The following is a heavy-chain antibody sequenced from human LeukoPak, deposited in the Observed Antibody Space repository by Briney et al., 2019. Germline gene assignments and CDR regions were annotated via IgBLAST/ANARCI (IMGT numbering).Heavy chain of an antibody. Sequence: GGSLRLSCTASGFTFNNYAMSWVRQAPGKGLEWVSVISGSGGSTYYADSVKGRFTISRDNSKNTLYLQMNSLRAEETAVYYCAKDRGVIVPAGMATWGQGTLVTVSS. V-gene: IGHV3-23*01. CDR2: ISGSGGST. CDR1: GFTFNNYA. CDR3: AKDRGVIVPAGMAT. D-gene: IGHD2-2*01. J-gene: IGHJ5*02.